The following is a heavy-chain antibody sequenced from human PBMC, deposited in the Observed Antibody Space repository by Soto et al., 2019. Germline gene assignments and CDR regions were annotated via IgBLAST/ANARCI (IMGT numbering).Heavy chain of an antibody. CDR2: IIPIFGTA. D-gene: IGHD2-2*02. V-gene: IGHV1-69*13. Sequence: SVKVSCKASGGTFSSYAISWVRQAPGQGLEWMGGIIPIFGTANYAQKFQGRVTITADESTSTAYMELSSLRSEDTAVYYCARGAVVPAAIGFDPWGQGTLVTVSS. CDR1: GGTFSSYA. J-gene: IGHJ5*02. CDR3: ARGAVVPAAIGFDP.